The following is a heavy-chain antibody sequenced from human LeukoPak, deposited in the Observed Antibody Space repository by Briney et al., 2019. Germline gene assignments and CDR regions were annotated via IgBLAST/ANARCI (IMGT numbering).Heavy chain of an antibody. D-gene: IGHD3-10*01. CDR1: GFTFSDYY. J-gene: IGHJ4*02. V-gene: IGHV3-11*01. Sequence: PGGSLRLSCAASGFTFSDYYMSWIRQAPGKGLEWISYISSGSTIYCADSVKGRFTISRDNAKDSLSLQMNSLRAEDTAVYYCASGRSYGYIDNWGQGTLVTVSS. CDR2: ISSGSTI. CDR3: ASGRSYGYIDN.